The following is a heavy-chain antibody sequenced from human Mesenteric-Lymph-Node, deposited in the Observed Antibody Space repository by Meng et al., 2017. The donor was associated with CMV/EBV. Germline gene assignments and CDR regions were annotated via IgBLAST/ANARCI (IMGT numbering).Heavy chain of an antibody. CDR3: ARDHSMGGGRYFDY. D-gene: IGHD1-26*01. V-gene: IGHV3-23*01. Sequence: GESLKISCVASGFTFSSYAMTWVRQAPGKGLEWVSTISGGGGGTNYADSVRGRFTISRDNSKNTLYLQMNSLRTEDTAVYYCARDHSMGGGRYFDYWGQGTLVTVSS. CDR1: GFTFSSYA. J-gene: IGHJ4*02. CDR2: ISGGGGGT.